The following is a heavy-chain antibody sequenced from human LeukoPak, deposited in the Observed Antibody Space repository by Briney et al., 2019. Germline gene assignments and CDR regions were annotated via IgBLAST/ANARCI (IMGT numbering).Heavy chain of an antibody. CDR2: INTNTGNP. V-gene: IGHV7-4-1*02. CDR3: ARVGSGSYYIPISKQTPMAPDY. J-gene: IGHJ4*02. Sequence: GASVKVSCKASGYTFTSYAMNWVRQAPGQGLEWMGWINTNTGNPTYAQGFTGRFVFSLDTSVSTAYLQISSLKAEDTAVYYCARVGSGSYYIPISKQTPMAPDYWGQGTLVTVSS. D-gene: IGHD3-10*01. CDR1: GYTFTSYA.